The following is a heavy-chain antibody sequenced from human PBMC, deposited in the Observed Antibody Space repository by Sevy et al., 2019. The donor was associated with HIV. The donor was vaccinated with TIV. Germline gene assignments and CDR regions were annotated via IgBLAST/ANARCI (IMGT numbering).Heavy chain of an antibody. Sequence: SQTLSLTCAISGDSVSSIRTSWNWIRQSPSRGLEWLGRTYYRSKWYTDYATSVKSRITINADTSKNQVSLQLNSVTPEDTAVYYCAERTNDVFYYGMDVWGQGTTVTVSS. J-gene: IGHJ6*02. CDR3: AERTNDVFYYGMDV. CDR1: GDSVSSIRTS. V-gene: IGHV6-1*01. CDR2: TYYRSKWYT.